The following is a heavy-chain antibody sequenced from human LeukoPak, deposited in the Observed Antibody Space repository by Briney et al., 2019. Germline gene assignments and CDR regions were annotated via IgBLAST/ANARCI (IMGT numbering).Heavy chain of an antibody. CDR3: AALAAAEYSFDY. V-gene: IGHV1-69*04. D-gene: IGHD6-13*01. CDR1: GGTFSSYA. J-gene: IGHJ4*02. CDR2: IIPILGIA. Sequence: SVKVSCKASGGTFSSYAISWVRQAPGQGLEWMGRIIPILGIANYAQKFQGRVTITADKSTSTAYMELSSLRSEDTAVYYCAALAAAEYSFDYWGQGPLVTVSS.